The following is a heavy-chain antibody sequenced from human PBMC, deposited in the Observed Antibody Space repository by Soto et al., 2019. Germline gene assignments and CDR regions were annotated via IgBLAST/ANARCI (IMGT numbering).Heavy chain of an antibody. Sequence: ASVKGSCKASGYTFTSYGISWVRQSPGQGLEWMGWISAYNGNTNYAQKLQGRVTMTTDTSTTTAYMELRSLRSDDTAAHYCARDPEQLGYYYGMDVWGQGTTVTVSS. CDR1: GYTFTSYG. J-gene: IGHJ6*02. V-gene: IGHV1-18*01. CDR3: ARDPEQLGYYYGMDV. CDR2: ISAYNGNT. D-gene: IGHD6-13*01.